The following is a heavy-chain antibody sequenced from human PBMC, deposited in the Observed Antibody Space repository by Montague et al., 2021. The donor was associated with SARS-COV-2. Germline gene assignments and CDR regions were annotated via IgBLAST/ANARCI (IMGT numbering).Heavy chain of an antibody. CDR3: ARARITMIVVVNAFDI. Sequence: TLSLTCTVSGGSISSGGYYWSWLRQHPGKGLEWIGYIYYSGSTYYXXXLKSRVTISVDTSKNQFSLKLSSVTAADTAVYYCARARITMIVVVNAFDIWGQGTMVTVSS. CDR1: GGSISSGGYY. V-gene: IGHV4-31*03. J-gene: IGHJ3*02. D-gene: IGHD3-22*01. CDR2: IYYSGST.